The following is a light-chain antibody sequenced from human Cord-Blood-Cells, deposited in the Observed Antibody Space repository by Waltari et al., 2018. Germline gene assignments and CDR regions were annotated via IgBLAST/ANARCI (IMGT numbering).Light chain of an antibody. CDR2: DAS. CDR1: QSVSSY. V-gene: IGKV3-11*01. CDR3: QQRSNWPT. J-gene: IGKJ3*01. Sequence: EIVLTQSPATLSLSPGESATLSCTASQSVSSYLAWYQQKPGQAPRLLIYDASNRATGIPARFSGSGSGTDFTLTISGLEPEDFAVYYCQQRSNWPTFGPGTKVDIK.